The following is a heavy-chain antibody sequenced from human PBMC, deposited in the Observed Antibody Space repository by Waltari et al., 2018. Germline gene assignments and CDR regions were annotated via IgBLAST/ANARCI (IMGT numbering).Heavy chain of an antibody. CDR3: ARDPGYNWNDDAFDI. D-gene: IGHD1-20*01. CDR1: GGTLSSYA. V-gene: IGHV1-69*05. J-gene: IGHJ3*02. CDR2: IIPIFGTA. Sequence: QVQLVQSGAEVKKPVSSVKVSCQASGGTLSSYAISWVRRAPGQGLEWMGGIIPIFGTANYAQKFQGRVTITTDESTSTAYMELSSLRSEDTAVYYCARDPGYNWNDDAFDIWGQGTMVTVSS.